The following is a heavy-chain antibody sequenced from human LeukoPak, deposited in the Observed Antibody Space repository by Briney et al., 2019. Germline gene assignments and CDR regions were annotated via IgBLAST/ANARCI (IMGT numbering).Heavy chain of an antibody. J-gene: IGHJ4*02. CDR1: GFIFNTYS. CDR2: MLYDGSKE. D-gene: IGHD3-16*01. Sequence: GGSLRLSCAASGFIFNTYSMHWVRQAPGKGLDWVSFMLYDGSKEYYADSVKGRFTIARDNSKNTLFLHLNNLRPEDTAVYYCARDNYGVDYWGQGTLVAVSS. CDR3: ARDNYGVDY. V-gene: IGHV3-30-3*01.